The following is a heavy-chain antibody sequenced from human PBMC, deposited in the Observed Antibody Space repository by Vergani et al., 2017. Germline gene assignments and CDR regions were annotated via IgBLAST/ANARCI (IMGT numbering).Heavy chain of an antibody. CDR1: GYSFTSYW. CDR2: IDPSDSYT. V-gene: IGHV5-10-1*03. Sequence: EVQLVQSGAEVKKPGESLRISCKGSGYSFTSYWISWVRQMPGKGLEWMGRIDPSDSYTNYSPSFQGHVTISADKSISTAYLQWSSLQASDSAMYYCARLLYSSGWYGRSRWFDPWGQGTLVTVSS. J-gene: IGHJ5*02. D-gene: IGHD6-19*01. CDR3: ARLLYSSGWYGRSRWFDP.